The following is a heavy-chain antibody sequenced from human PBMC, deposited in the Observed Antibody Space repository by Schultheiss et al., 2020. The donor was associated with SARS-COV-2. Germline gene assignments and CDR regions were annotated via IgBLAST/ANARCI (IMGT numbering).Heavy chain of an antibody. CDR1: GGSFSGYS. D-gene: IGHD2-2*01. CDR2: INHSGST. Sequence: LETLSLTCAVYGGSFSGYSWNWIRQPPGKGLEWIGEINHSGSTYYSPSLKSRVTISVDTSKNQFSLKLSSVTAADTAVYYCARYVCSSTSCYGGFPNYYYMDVWGKGTTVTVSS. V-gene: IGHV4-34*01. J-gene: IGHJ6*03. CDR3: ARYVCSSTSCYGGFPNYYYMDV.